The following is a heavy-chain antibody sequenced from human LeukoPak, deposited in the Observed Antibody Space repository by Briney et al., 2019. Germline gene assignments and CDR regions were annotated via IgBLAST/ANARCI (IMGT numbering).Heavy chain of an antibody. V-gene: IGHV4-59*01. CDR2: MYYSGTI. CDR3: ARAWATDYFDY. Sequence: SETLSLTCAVYGGSFSGYYWSWIRQPPGRGLEWIGYMYYSGTINYNPSLKSRVTISVDTSKNQFSLKLSSVTAADTAMYYCARAWATDYFDYWGQGTLVTVSS. J-gene: IGHJ4*02. CDR1: GGSFSGYY.